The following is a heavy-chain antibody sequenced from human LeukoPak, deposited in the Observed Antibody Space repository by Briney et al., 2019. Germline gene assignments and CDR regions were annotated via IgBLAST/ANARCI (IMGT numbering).Heavy chain of an antibody. Sequence: SETLSLTCTVSGGSISSSSYYWGWIRQPPGKGLEWIGSIYYSGSTYYNPSLKSRVTISVDTSKNQFSLKLSSVTAADTAVYYCAREVSSGWYEGLEYYYYMDVWGKGTTVTVSS. CDR2: IYYSGST. CDR1: GGSISSSSYY. V-gene: IGHV4-39*07. J-gene: IGHJ6*03. CDR3: AREVSSGWYEGLEYYYYMDV. D-gene: IGHD6-19*01.